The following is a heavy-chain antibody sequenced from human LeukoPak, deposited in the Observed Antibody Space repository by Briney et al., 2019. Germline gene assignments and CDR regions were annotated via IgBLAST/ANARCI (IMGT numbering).Heavy chain of an antibody. J-gene: IGHJ5*02. CDR2: IIPILGIA. Sequence: ASVKVSCKASGGTFSSYAISWVRQAPGQGLEWMGRIIPILGIANYAQKFQGRVTITADKSTSTAYMELSSLRSEDTAVYYCARDLYIPAATPNWFGPWGQGTLVTVSS. CDR3: ARDLYIPAATPNWFGP. D-gene: IGHD2-15*01. V-gene: IGHV1-69*04. CDR1: GGTFSSYA.